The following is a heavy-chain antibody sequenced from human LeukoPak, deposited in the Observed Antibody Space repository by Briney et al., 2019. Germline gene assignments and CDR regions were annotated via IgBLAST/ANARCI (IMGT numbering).Heavy chain of an antibody. J-gene: IGHJ4*02. V-gene: IGHV3-15*07. CDR2: IKSKADGETI. D-gene: IGHD1-20*01. Sequence: GGSLRLSSAASGFTFTNAWMNWVRQAPGRGLEWVGSIKSKADGETIDYAAPVKGRFTFSRDDSKNMLYLQMNSLKSEDTAVYYCSTLTSRGLSDSWGQGTLVTVSS. CDR1: GFTFTNAW. CDR3: STLTSRGLSDS.